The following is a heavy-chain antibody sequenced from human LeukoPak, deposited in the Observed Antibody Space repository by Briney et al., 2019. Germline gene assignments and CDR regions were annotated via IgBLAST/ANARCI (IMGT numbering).Heavy chain of an antibody. Sequence: SETLSLTCTVSDGSISSNGYYGGWVRQPPGKGLEWIGSIYYDGSTYCNPSLESRVTVSVDTSKSQFSLKLSSVTAADTAVYYCARGYYYDSSGWAAFDIWGQGTMVTVSS. J-gene: IGHJ3*02. CDR2: IYYDGST. CDR3: ARGYYYDSSGWAAFDI. CDR1: DGSISSNGYY. D-gene: IGHD3-22*01. V-gene: IGHV4-39*07.